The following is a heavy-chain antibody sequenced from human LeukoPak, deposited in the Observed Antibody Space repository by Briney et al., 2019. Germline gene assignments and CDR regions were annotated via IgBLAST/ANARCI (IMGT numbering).Heavy chain of an antibody. CDR3: ARDVGGWLQFAP. CDR1: GGSISGYS. J-gene: IGHJ5*02. Sequence: SETLSLTCAVSGGSISGYSWSCIPQPPRKGLEWIGYVSYSGSTNYNPSLKSRVTVSVDTSKNQFSLKLSSVTAADTAVYYCARDVGGWLQFAPWGQGTLVTVSS. D-gene: IGHD5-24*01. V-gene: IGHV4-59*01. CDR2: VSYSGST.